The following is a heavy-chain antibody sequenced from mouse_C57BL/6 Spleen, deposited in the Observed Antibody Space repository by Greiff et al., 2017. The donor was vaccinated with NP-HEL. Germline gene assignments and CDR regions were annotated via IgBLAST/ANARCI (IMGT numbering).Heavy chain of an antibody. V-gene: IGHV5-4*03. J-gene: IGHJ4*01. CDR1: GFTFSSYA. CDR3: ATYRSYYYAMDY. Sequence: EVMLVESGGGLVKPGGSLKLSCAASGFTFSSYAMSWVRQTPEKRLEWVATISDGGSYTYYPDNVKGRFTISRDNAKNNLYLQMSHLKSEDTAMYYCATYRSYYYAMDYWGQGTSVTVSS. D-gene: IGHD2-12*01. CDR2: ISDGGSYT.